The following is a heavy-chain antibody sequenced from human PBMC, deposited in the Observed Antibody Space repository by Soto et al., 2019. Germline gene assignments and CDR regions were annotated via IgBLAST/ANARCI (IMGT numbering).Heavy chain of an antibody. Sequence: GASVKVSCKASGSTFISNGSNWVRQGPGQGLEWIGWISGYNGNTKYGENFQGRVTMTTDTSTSTAYMELRSLRYDDTAVYYCARDGMAPRWGQGTLVTVSS. J-gene: IGHJ4*02. CDR3: ARDGMAPR. D-gene: IGHD1-26*01. V-gene: IGHV1-18*04. CDR1: GSTFISNG. CDR2: ISGYNGNT.